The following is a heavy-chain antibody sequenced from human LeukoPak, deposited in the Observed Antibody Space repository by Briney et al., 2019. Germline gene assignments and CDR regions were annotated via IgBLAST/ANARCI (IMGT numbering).Heavy chain of an antibody. Sequence: SETLSLTCTVSGGSTSSDYWSWIRQSPGKGLEWVGYVYNSGDTGKNPSLKSRVTILLDTSKNQCSLKLTSVSAADTAVYYCARLKLGPYLDLWGRGTVVSVSS. V-gene: IGHV4-59*08. CDR3: ARLKLGPYLDL. CDR2: VYNSGDT. D-gene: IGHD6-13*01. CDR1: GGSTSSDY. J-gene: IGHJ2*01.